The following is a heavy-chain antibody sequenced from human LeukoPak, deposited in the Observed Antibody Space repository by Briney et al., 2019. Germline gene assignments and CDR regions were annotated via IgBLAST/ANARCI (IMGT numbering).Heavy chain of an antibody. J-gene: IGHJ6*03. D-gene: IGHD6-6*01. CDR3: ARGWSTSSPYYYYYMDV. CDR1: GFTFSSYW. CDR2: INSDGSTT. Sequence: PGGSLRLSCAASGFTFSSYWMDWVRQAPGKGLVWASRINSDGSTTSYADSVKGRFTISRDNAKNTLYLQMNSLRAEDTAVYYCARGWSTSSPYYYYYMDVWGKGTTVTVSS. V-gene: IGHV3-74*01.